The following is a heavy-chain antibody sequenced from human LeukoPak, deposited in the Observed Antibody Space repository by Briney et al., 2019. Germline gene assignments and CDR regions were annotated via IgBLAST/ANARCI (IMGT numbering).Heavy chain of an antibody. J-gene: IGHJ4*02. CDR1: GSSFTSYW. CDR3: ARGEGSYYLTYFDY. CDR2: IYPGDSDT. Sequence: LRGSLKISCQGSGSSFTSYWIGGVRQVPGKGLEGMGIIYPGDSDTRYSPSFQGQVTISADKSISTAYLQWSSLKASDTAMYYCARGEGSYYLTYFDYWGQGTLVTVSS. V-gene: IGHV5-51*01. D-gene: IGHD1-26*01.